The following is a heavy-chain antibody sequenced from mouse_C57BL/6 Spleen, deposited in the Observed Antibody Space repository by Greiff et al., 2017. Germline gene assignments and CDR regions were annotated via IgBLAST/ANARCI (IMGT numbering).Heavy chain of an antibody. CDR2: IDPSDSYT. V-gene: IGHV1-69*01. Sequence: QVQLQQPGAELVMPGASVKLSCKASGYTFTSYWMHWVKQRPGQGLEWIGEIDPSDSYTNYNQKFKGKSTLTVDKSSSTAYMQLSSLTSEDSAVYYCARKGATVVAPFDYWGQGTTLTVSS. D-gene: IGHD1-1*01. J-gene: IGHJ2*01. CDR3: ARKGATVVAPFDY. CDR1: GYTFTSYW.